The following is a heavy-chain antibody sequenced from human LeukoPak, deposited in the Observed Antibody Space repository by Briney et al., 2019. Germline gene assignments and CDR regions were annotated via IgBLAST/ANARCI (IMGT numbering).Heavy chain of an antibody. Sequence: GGSLRLSCAASGFIFSDYYMSWIRQAPGKGLEWVSYISSSSSYTAYADSVKGRFTISRDNAKNSLYLQINSLRAEDTAVYFCARAANTATGTPTLAIDYWCQGTLVTVSS. V-gene: IGHV3-11*05. CDR1: GFIFSDYY. CDR2: ISSSSSYT. D-gene: IGHD6-13*01. J-gene: IGHJ4*02. CDR3: ARAANTATGTPTLAIDY.